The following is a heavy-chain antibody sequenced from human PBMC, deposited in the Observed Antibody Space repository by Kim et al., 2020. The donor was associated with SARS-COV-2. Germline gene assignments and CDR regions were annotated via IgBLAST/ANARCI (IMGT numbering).Heavy chain of an antibody. Sequence: SVKVSCKASGGTFSSYAISWVRQAPGQGLEWMGGIIPIFGTANYAQKFQGRVTITADESTSTAYMELSSLRSEDTAVYYCARDLGPTMEDAFDIWGQGTMVTVSS. V-gene: IGHV1-69*13. CDR2: IIPIFGTA. D-gene: IGHD3-16*01. J-gene: IGHJ3*02. CDR3: ARDLGPTMEDAFDI. CDR1: GGTFSSYA.